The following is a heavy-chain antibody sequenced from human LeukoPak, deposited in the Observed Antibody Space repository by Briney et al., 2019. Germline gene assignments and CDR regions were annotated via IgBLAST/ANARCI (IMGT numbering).Heavy chain of an antibody. Sequence: GGSLRLSCTASGFTFGDSTMSWFRQAPGKGLEWVGFIGRTPYGGTTEYAASVKGRFTISRDDSKSIAYLQMNSLKTEDTAVYYCTRHYASSWGQGTMVTVSS. V-gene: IGHV3-49*03. CDR3: TRHYASS. CDR2: IGRTPYGGTT. D-gene: IGHD4-17*01. J-gene: IGHJ3*01. CDR1: GFTFGDST.